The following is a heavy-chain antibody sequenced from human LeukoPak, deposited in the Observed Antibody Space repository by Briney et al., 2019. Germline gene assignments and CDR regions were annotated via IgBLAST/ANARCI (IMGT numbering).Heavy chain of an antibody. V-gene: IGHV3-74*01. D-gene: IGHD3-22*01. CDR2: INDDGSDT. Sequence: PGGSLRLSRAASGFTFKLYWMHWVRQVPGKGPVWVARINDDGSDTVYADSVKGRFTISRDDAKNMLFLQMNSLRGEDTAVYHCARGGPSTWFWGQGTLVTVSS. CDR3: ARGGPSTWF. CDR1: GFTFKLYW. J-gene: IGHJ4*02.